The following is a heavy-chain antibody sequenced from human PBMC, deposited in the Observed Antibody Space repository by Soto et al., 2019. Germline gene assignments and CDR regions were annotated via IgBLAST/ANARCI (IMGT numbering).Heavy chain of an antibody. J-gene: IGHJ6*03. D-gene: IGHD2-15*01. CDR1: GFPFSSYS. CDR3: ARVGGYYYYYMDV. V-gene: IGHV3-21*01. CDR2: ISSSSSYI. Sequence: EVQLVESGGGLVKPGGSLRPSCAAPGFPFSSYSMNWVRQPPGKGLEWVSSISSSSSYIYYADSVKGRFTISRDNAKNSLYLQMNSLRAEDTAVYYCARVGGYYYYYMDVWGKGTTVTVSS.